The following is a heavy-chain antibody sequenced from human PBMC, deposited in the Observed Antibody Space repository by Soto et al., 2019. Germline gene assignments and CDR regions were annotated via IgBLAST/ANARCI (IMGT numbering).Heavy chain of an antibody. V-gene: IGHV3-7*01. D-gene: IGHD3-10*01. CDR3: AAGFPPDY. CDR1: GFTFSTSW. J-gene: IGHJ3*01. Sequence: EVQLVESGGVLVQPGGSLRVSCAASGFTFSTSWMNWVRQAPGKGLEWVANINGDGSAEYYVDSVRGRFTISRDNVKNSRFLQMNSLRAEDTAVYYCAAGFPPDYWGQGTLVTVSS. CDR2: INGDGSAE.